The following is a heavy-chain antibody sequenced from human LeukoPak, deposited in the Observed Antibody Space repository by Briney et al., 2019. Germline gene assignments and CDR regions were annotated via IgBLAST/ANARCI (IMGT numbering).Heavy chain of an antibody. D-gene: IGHD2-15*01. J-gene: IGHJ4*02. CDR2: ISGSGGST. Sequence: GGSLRLSCAASGSTFSSYAMSWVRQAPGKGLEWVSAISGSGGSTYYADSVKGRFTISRDNSKNTLYLQMNSLRAEDTAVYYCASPVVVVATREVDYWGQGTLATVSS. CDR3: ASPVVVVATREVDY. CDR1: GSTFSSYA. V-gene: IGHV3-23*01.